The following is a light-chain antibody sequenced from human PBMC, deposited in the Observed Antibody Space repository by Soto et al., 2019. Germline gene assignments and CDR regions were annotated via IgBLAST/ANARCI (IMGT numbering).Light chain of an antibody. CDR2: GAS. J-gene: IGKJ4*01. V-gene: IGKV3-15*01. CDR1: QSISDT. CDR3: QQYNNWPLT. Sequence: EIMLTQSPGPLSLSPGERATLSCRASQSISDTLAWYQQKPGQPPRLLIYGASTRATGLPARFTGSGSGTEFTLTISSLQSEDFAVYYCQQYNNWPLTFGGGTKVDI.